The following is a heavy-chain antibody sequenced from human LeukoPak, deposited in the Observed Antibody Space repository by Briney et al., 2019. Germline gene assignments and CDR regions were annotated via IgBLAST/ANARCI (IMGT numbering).Heavy chain of an antibody. CDR3: ARGTPIAARHREWFDP. V-gene: IGHV4-61*01. J-gene: IGHJ5*02. CDR1: GGSVSSGSYY. D-gene: IGHD6-6*01. CDR2: IYFSGNT. Sequence: SETLSLTCTVSGGSVSSGSYYWSWIRQPPGKGLEWIGYIYFSGNTNYSPSLKSRVTISVDTSKNQFSLKLSSVTAADTAVYYCARGTPIAARHREWFDPWGQGTLVTVSS.